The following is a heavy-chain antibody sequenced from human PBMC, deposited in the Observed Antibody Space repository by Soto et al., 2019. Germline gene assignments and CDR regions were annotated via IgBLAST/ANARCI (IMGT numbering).Heavy chain of an antibody. D-gene: IGHD2-15*01. CDR1: GFTFSSYG. Sequence: QVQLVESGGGVVQPGRSLRLSCAASGFTFSSYGMHWVRQAPGKGLEWVAVIWYDGSNKYYADSVKGRFTISRDNSKNTLYLQMNRLRAEDTAVYYCARDLVVVAATPARIYYYGMDVWGQGTTVTVSS. CDR2: IWYDGSNK. V-gene: IGHV3-33*01. J-gene: IGHJ6*02. CDR3: ARDLVVVAATPARIYYYGMDV.